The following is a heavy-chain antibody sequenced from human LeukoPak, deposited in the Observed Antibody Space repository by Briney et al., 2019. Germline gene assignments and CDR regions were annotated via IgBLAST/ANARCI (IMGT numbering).Heavy chain of an antibody. CDR1: GYTFTSYG. D-gene: IGHD3-22*01. V-gene: IGHV1-69*04. J-gene: IGHJ4*02. CDR2: IIPILGIA. CDR3: ARENYYDSSGYYY. Sequence: ASVKVSCKASGYTFTSYGISWVRQAPGQGLEWMGRIIPILGIANYAQKFQGRVTITADKSTSTAYMELSSLRSEDTAVYYCARENYYDSSGYYYWGQGTLVTVSS.